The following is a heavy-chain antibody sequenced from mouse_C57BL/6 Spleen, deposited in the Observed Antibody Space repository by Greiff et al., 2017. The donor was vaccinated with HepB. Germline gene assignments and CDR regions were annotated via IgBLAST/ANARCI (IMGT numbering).Heavy chain of an antibody. J-gene: IGHJ3*01. CDR1: GYTFTSYW. D-gene: IGHD2-3*01. V-gene: IGHV1-50*01. CDR3: ARKALYDGYYEFAY. Sequence: QVQLQQPGAELVKPGASVKLSCKASGYTFTSYWMQWVKQRPGQGLEWIGDIDPSDSYTNYNQKFRGKATLTVDTSSSTAYMQLSSLTSEDSAVYYCARKALYDGYYEFAYWGQGTLVTVSA. CDR2: IDPSDSYT.